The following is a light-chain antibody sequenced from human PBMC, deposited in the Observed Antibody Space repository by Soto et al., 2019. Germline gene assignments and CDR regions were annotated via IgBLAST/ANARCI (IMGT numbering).Light chain of an antibody. CDR1: SSDVGGYNY. V-gene: IGLV2-14*03. Sequence: QSALTQPASVSGSPGQSITISCTGTSSDVGGYNYVSWYQHHPGKAPKLMIYDVTNRPSGVSNRFSGSKSGNTASLTNPWLQAKVEADYYCTSYTTSSPYLVFGGGTKLTVL. CDR3: TSYTTSSPYLV. CDR2: DVT. J-gene: IGLJ3*02.